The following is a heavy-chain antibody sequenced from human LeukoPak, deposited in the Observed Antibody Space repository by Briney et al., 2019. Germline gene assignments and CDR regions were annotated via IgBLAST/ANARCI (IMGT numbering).Heavy chain of an antibody. CDR2: INPNSGNA. J-gene: IGHJ6*03. CDR1: GYTFTSYD. CDR3: ARALAWGGSSYSYYYMDV. V-gene: IGHV1-8*02. D-gene: IGHD1-26*01. Sequence: GASVKVSCKGSGYTFTSYDINWVRQATGQGLEWMGWINPNSGNAGYAQKFQGRVTMTRNTSISTAYMELSSLRSEDTAVYYCARALAWGGSSYSYYYMDVWDKGTTVTVSS.